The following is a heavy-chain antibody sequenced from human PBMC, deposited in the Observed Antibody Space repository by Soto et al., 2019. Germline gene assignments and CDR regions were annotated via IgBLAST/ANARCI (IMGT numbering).Heavy chain of an antibody. CDR2: IYYTGST. V-gene: IGHV4-59*08. CDR1: GGSITSNY. Sequence: SETLSLTCTVSGGSITSNYWSWIRQPPGKGLEWIGCIYYTGSTNYNPSLKSRVTISVDTSQKQFSLKLSSVTAADTAVYYCERQGPGVFDGPEGIWGQGTMVTVSS. J-gene: IGHJ3*02. D-gene: IGHD3-9*01. CDR3: ERQGPGVFDGPEGI.